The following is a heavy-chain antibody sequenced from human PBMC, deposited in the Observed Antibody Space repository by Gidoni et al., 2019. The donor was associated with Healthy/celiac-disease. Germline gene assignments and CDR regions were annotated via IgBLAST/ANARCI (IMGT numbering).Heavy chain of an antibody. CDR1: GGSISSYY. D-gene: IGHD6-6*01. V-gene: IGHV4-59*01. CDR3: ARAQLGPGRFDY. CDR2: IYYSGST. J-gene: IGHJ4*02. Sequence: QVQLQESGPGLVKPSETLSLTCTVSGGSISSYYWSWIRQPPGKGLEWIGYIYYSGSTKYNPSLKSRVTISVDTSKNQFSLKLSSVTAADTAVYYCARAQLGPGRFDYWGQGTLVTVSS.